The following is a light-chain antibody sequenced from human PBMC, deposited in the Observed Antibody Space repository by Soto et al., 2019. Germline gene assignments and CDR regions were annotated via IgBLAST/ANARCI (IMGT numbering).Light chain of an antibody. V-gene: IGLV1-40*01. Sequence: QSVLTQAPSVSGAPGQRVTISCTGSNSNIGTGYGAGYDVHWYQQLPGTAPKLLIYGNSNRPSGVPDRFSGSKSGTSASLAITGLQAEDEADYYCQSYDRSLSGSVFGGGTKVTVL. CDR2: GNS. CDR3: QSYDRSLSGSV. J-gene: IGLJ3*02. CDR1: NSNIGTGYGAGYD.